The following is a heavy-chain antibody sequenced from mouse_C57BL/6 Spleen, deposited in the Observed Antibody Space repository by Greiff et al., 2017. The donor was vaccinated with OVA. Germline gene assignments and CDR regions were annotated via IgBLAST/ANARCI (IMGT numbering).Heavy chain of an antibody. V-gene: IGHV1-64*01. Sequence: QVQLKESGAELVKPGASVKLSCKASGYTFTSYWMHWVKQRPGQGLEWIGMIHPNSGSTNYNEKFKSKATLTVDKSSSTAYMQLSSLTSEDSAVYYCAREGDPVWFAYWGQGTLVTVSA. J-gene: IGHJ3*01. D-gene: IGHD2-13*01. CDR3: AREGDPVWFAY. CDR1: GYTFTSYW. CDR2: IHPNSGST.